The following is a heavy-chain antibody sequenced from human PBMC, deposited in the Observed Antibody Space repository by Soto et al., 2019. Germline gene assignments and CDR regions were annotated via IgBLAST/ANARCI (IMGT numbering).Heavy chain of an antibody. J-gene: IGHJ4*02. CDR3: ARAPRGYYDILTGYPGSGPFDY. D-gene: IGHD3-9*01. V-gene: IGHV1-8*01. Sequence: ASVKVSCKASGYTFTSYDINWVRQATGQGLEWMGWMNPNSGKTGYAQKIQGRVTMTRNTSISTAYMEMSSLRSEDTAVYYFARAPRGYYDILTGYPGSGPFDYWGQGTLVTVSS. CDR2: MNPNSGKT. CDR1: GYTFTSYD.